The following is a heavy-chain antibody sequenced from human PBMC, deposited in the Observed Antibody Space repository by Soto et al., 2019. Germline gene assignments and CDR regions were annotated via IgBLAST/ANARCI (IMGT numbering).Heavy chain of an antibody. J-gene: IGHJ4*02. CDR2: IKEDGSEK. V-gene: IGHV3-7*04. CDR1: GFTFSNYC. Sequence: EVQLVESGGGLVQPGGSLRLSCAASGFTFSNYCMNWVRQAPGKGLEWVANIKEDGSEKYYMDSVKGRFTISRDKDKNYLYLKMNDVRAEDTAVYYCARSGSSGYFLDYWGQGTLVTVSS. D-gene: IGHD3-22*01. CDR3: ARSGSSGYFLDY.